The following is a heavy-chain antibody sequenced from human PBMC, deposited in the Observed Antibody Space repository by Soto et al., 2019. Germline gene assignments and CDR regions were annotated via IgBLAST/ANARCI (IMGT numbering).Heavy chain of an antibody. V-gene: IGHV3-30-3*01. CDR1: GLTFRSYA. Sequence: GGSLRLACAACGLTFRSYAMHWVLQAPGNGLEWVAVISYDGSNKYYADSVKGRFTISRDNSKNTLYLQMNSLRAEETAVYYCARGYYDSSGYYWPFDYWGQGTLVTVSS. CDR3: ARGYYDSSGYYWPFDY. J-gene: IGHJ4*02. D-gene: IGHD3-22*01. CDR2: ISYDGSNK.